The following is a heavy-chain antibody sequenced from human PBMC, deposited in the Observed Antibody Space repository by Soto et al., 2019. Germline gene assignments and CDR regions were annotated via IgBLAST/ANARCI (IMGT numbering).Heavy chain of an antibody. CDR3: ARKHSLDYIRWGLDP. D-gene: IGHD4-4*01. J-gene: IGHJ5*02. CDR1: GYPFSDNQ. Sequence: ASVKVSCKASGYPFSDNQIHWLRRAPGQGLEWMGRINPKSDDTNYAQKFQGKVTMTRDTSIDTAYLELTGLTSDDTATYYCARKHSLDYIRWGLDPWGQGTLVTVSS. CDR2: INPKSDDT. V-gene: IGHV1-2*02.